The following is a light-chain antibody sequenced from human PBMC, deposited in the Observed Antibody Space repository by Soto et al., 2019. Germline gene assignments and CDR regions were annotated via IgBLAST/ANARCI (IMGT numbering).Light chain of an antibody. J-gene: IGKJ1*01. CDR1: QSVSSGY. CDR2: GAS. CDR3: QQYGSSPRT. V-gene: IGKV3-20*01. Sequence: EIVLPQSPGTLSLSPGERATLSCMASQSVSSGYLAWYQQKPGQAPRLLIYGASSRATGIPDRFSGSGSGTDFSLTISRLEPEDFAVYYCQQYGSSPRTFGQGTKVDIK.